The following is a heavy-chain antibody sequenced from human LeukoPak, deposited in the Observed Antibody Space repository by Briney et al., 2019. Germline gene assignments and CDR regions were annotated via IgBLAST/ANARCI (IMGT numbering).Heavy chain of an antibody. CDR2: IIPIFGKA. CDR3: ARVSHDAWVDYYYYYMDV. V-gene: IGHV1-69*13. CDR1: RGTFSSYA. Sequence: ASVKVSCKASRGTFSSYAISWVRQAPGQGLEWMGGIIPIFGKANYAQKFQGRVTITADESTSTAYMELSSLRSEDTAVYYCARVSHDAWVDYYYYYMDVWGKGTTVTVSS. D-gene: IGHD1-26*01. J-gene: IGHJ6*03.